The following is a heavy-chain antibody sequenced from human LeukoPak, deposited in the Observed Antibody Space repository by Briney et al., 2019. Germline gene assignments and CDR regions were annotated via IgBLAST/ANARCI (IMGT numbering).Heavy chain of an antibody. CDR2: IIGNGGST. CDR1: GFTFSSYA. V-gene: IGHV3-23*01. D-gene: IGHD2-21*02. J-gene: IGHJ5*02. CDR3: AKDPPGYCGGDCYSINWFDP. Sequence: GGSLRLSCAASGFTFSSYAMSWVRKAPGKGLEWVSAIIGNGGSTYYADSVKGRFTISRDNSKNTLYLQMNSLRAEDTAVYYCAKDPPGYCGGDCYSINWFDPWGQGTLVTVSS.